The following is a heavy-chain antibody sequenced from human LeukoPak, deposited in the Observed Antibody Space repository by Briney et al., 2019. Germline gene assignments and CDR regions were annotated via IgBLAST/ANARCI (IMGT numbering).Heavy chain of an antibody. D-gene: IGHD3-22*01. CDR3: TRSVAGGSGYYYEDY. Sequence: GGSLRLSCAASGFTFSGSAMHWVRQASGKGLEWVGRIRSKANSYATAYAASVKGRFTISRDDSKNTAYLQMNSLKTEDTAVYYCTRSVAGGSGYYYEDYWGQGTLVTVSS. CDR2: IRSKANSYAT. CDR1: GFTFSGSA. J-gene: IGHJ4*02. V-gene: IGHV3-73*01.